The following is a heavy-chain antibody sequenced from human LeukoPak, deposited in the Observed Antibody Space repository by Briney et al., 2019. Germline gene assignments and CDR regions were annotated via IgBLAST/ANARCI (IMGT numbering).Heavy chain of an antibody. CDR2: INPNSGGT. CDR3: ARDQIYCSSTSCYGENWFDP. D-gene: IGHD2-2*01. Sequence: ASVKVSCKASGYTFTGYYIHWVRQAPGQGLEWMGRINPNSGGTNYAQKFQGRVTMTRDTSISTAYMELSRLRSDDTAVYYCARDQIYCSSTSCYGENWFDPWGQGTLVTVSS. V-gene: IGHV1-2*06. J-gene: IGHJ5*02. CDR1: GYTFTGYY.